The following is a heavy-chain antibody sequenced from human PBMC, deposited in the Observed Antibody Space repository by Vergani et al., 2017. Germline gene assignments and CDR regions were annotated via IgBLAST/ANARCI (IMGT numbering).Heavy chain of an antibody. D-gene: IGHD3-10*01. CDR3: ARVMKSGGFGELSLDFDY. V-gene: IGHV4-31*03. Sequence: QVQLQESGPGLVKPSQTLSLTCTVSGGSISSGGYYWSWIRQPPGKGLEWIGYIYYSWSTYYNPSLKSRVTISVDTSKNQFSLKLSSVTAADTAVYYCARVMKSGGFGELSLDFDYWGQGTLVTVSS. J-gene: IGHJ4*02. CDR2: IYYSWST. CDR1: GGSISSGGYY.